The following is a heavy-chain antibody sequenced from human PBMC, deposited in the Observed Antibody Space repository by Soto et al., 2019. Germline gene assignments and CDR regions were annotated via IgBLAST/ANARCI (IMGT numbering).Heavy chain of an antibody. Sequence: ASVKVSCKASGYTFTSYAMHWVRQAPGQRLEWMGWINAGNGNTKYSQKFQGRVTITRDTSASTAYVELSSLRSEDTAVYYCARYSSSPGTVDYWGQGTLVTVS. CDR2: INAGNGNT. V-gene: IGHV1-3*01. J-gene: IGHJ4*02. D-gene: IGHD6-13*01. CDR1: GYTFTSYA. CDR3: ARYSSSPGTVDY.